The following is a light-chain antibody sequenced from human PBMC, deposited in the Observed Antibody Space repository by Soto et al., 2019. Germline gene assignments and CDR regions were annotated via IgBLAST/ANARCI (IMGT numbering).Light chain of an antibody. CDR2: AVS. V-gene: IGLV2-14*01. CDR1: SSDVGGYNY. CDR3: SSYTIRSTYV. Sequence: QSALTQPASVSGSPGQSITISCTGTSSDVGGYNYVSWYQQHPGKAPKLIIYAVSKRPSGVSNRFSGSKSGNTASLTISGLQAEDEADYYCSSYTIRSTYVFGTGTKLTVL. J-gene: IGLJ1*01.